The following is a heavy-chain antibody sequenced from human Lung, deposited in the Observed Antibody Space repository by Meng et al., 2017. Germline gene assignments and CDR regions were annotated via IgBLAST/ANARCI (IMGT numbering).Heavy chain of an antibody. CDR2: INHSGST. Sequence: QVELLQCGASLLDPSDTLFRTCGFSGGSFSEYYWSWTRQPPGKGLEWIGEINHSGSTNYNPSLERRATISVDTSQNNLSLKLSSVTAADSAVYYCARGPTTMAHDFDYWGQGTLVTVSS. CDR3: ARGPTTMAHDFDY. CDR1: GGSFSEYY. J-gene: IGHJ4*02. D-gene: IGHD4-11*01. V-gene: IGHV4-34*01.